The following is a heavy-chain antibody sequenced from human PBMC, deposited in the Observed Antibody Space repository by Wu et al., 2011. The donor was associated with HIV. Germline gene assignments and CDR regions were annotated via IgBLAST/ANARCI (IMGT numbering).Heavy chain of an antibody. Sequence: QVQLVQSGAEVKKPGSSVKVSCMASGGTFSSSAISWVRQAPGQGLEWMGGVIPSFGTSNFPQKFQGRITITADKSTGTAYMQLSSLRSEDTAVYYCARGGGELYYYYYYMDVWGKGTTVTVSS. CDR3: ARGGGELYYYYYYMDV. J-gene: IGHJ6*03. D-gene: IGHD1-1*01. V-gene: IGHV1-69*14. CDR1: GGTFSSSA. CDR2: VIPSFGTS.